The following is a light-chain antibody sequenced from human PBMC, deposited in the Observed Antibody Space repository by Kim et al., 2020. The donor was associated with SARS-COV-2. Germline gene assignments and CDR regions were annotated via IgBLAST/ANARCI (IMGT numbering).Light chain of an antibody. Sequence: GQSITISCTGTSSDVGTYNLVSWYQHHPGKAPKLMIYEVTKRPSGVSNRFSGSKSGNTASLTISGLQAEDEADYYCCSYVGSSTWVFGGGTQLTVL. V-gene: IGLV2-23*02. CDR3: CSYVGSSTWV. CDR1: SSDVGTYNL. J-gene: IGLJ3*02. CDR2: EVT.